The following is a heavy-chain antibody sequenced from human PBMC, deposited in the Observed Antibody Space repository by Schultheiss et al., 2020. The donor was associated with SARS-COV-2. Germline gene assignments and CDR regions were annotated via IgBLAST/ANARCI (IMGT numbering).Heavy chain of an antibody. J-gene: IGHJ1*01. D-gene: IGHD3-22*01. CDR2: ISGSGGST. CDR3: AKLGSGYYYLEYFQH. V-gene: IGHV3-23*01. Sequence: GGSLRLSCAASGFTFSSYAMSWVRQAPGKGLEWVSAISGSGGSTYYADSVKGRFTISRDNSKNTLYLQMNSLRAEDTAVYYCAKLGSGYYYLEYFQHWGQGTLVTVSS. CDR1: GFTFSSYA.